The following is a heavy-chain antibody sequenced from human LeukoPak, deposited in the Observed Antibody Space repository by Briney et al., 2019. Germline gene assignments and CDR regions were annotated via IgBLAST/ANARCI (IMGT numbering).Heavy chain of an antibody. D-gene: IGHD3-22*01. CDR1: GFTFSSYA. V-gene: IGHV3-23*01. CDR3: AKWPVTYFYDSSGYSPFDY. CDR2: ISGSGGST. Sequence: GGSLRLSCAASGFTFSSYAMTWVRQAPGKGLEWVSGISGSGGSTYYADSVKGRFTISRDNSNNTMYLQMNSLRAEDTAVYYCAKWPVTYFYDSSGYSPFDYWGQGTLVTVSP. J-gene: IGHJ4*02.